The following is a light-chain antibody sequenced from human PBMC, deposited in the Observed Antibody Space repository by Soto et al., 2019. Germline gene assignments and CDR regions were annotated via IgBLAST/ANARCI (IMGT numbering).Light chain of an antibody. V-gene: IGKV3-20*01. CDR3: QQYDISPWT. CDR2: GAS. J-gene: IGKJ1*01. CDR1: QSVSSSY. Sequence: EIVLTQSPGTLSLSPGERSTLSCRASQSVSSSYLAWYQQKPGQAPRLLIYGASSRATGIPDRFSGRGSGTDFTLTIIRLEPEDFAVYYCQQYDISPWTFGQGTKVDIK.